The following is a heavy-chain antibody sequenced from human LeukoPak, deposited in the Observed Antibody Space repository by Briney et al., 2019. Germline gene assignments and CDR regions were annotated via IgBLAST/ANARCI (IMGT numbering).Heavy chain of an antibody. V-gene: IGHV3-48*03. J-gene: IGHJ6*04. D-gene: IGHD3-10*02. CDR2: ISRSGSTI. CDR1: GVTFSSYE. Sequence: GGGLRLSCAASGVTFSSYEMNWVRQAPGKGVGWGSYISRSGSTIYYADSVEGGFTISRDNAKNSLYLQMTSLRAEDTAVYYCAELGITMIGGVWGKGTTVTISS. CDR3: AELGITMIGGV.